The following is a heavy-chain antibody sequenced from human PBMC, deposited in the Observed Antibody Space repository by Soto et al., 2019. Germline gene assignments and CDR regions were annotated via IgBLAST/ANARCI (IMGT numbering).Heavy chain of an antibody. CDR2: IFYTGST. CDR3: ARTQGVSYSYGMDV. CDR1: GGSISSYY. V-gene: IGHV4-59*01. J-gene: IGHJ6*02. Sequence: PSETLSLTCAISGGSISSYYWSWIRQPPGKGLEWIGYIFYTGSTTYNPSLKSRVTISGDTSKNQFSLNLSAVTAADTAVYYCARTQGVSYSYGMDVWGQGTTVTVSS.